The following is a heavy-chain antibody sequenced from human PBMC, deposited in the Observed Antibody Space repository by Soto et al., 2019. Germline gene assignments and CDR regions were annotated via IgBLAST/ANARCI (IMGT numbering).Heavy chain of an antibody. CDR1: GFTFSSYG. CDR3: AKEYYDFWSGPLGYYYYYMDV. Sequence: GGSLRLSCAASGFTFSSYGMHWVRQAPGKGLEWVAVISYDGSNKYYADSVKGRFTISRDNSKNTLYLQMNSLRAEDTAVYYCAKEYYDFWSGPLGYYYYYMDVWGKGTTVTVSS. CDR2: ISYDGSNK. J-gene: IGHJ6*03. D-gene: IGHD3-3*01. V-gene: IGHV3-30*18.